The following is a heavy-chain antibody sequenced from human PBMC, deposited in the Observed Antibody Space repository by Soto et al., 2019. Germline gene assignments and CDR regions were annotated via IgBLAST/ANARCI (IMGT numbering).Heavy chain of an antibody. D-gene: IGHD3-10*01. CDR2: IYHSGST. Sequence: QLQLQESGPGLVKPSETLSLTCTVSNGSISSAIYYWGWIRQPPGKGLEWIGSIYHSGSTYYNPSNQGRVTISVDTSKNQFSRKLSSVTAADTAVYFCAGRSSLASVQVYFGEISNYNWFDPWGQGTLVTVSS. J-gene: IGHJ5*02. CDR3: AGRSSLASVQVYFGEISNYNWFDP. CDR1: NGSISSAIYY. V-gene: IGHV4-39*01.